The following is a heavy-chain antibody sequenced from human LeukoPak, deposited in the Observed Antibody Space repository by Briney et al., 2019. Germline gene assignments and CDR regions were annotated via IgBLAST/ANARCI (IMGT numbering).Heavy chain of an antibody. V-gene: IGHV3-23*01. J-gene: IGHJ4*02. CDR3: EGTYYYDSSDDY. D-gene: IGHD3-22*01. CDR2: ISGSGTST. Sequence: GGSLRLSCAASGFTFRTHVMNGIRQAPGKGLEWVLAISGSGTSTYYADSVKGRFTISRDNSKNTLYLQMNSLRAEDTAVYYCEGTYYYDSSDDYWGQGTLVTVSS. CDR1: GFTFRTHV.